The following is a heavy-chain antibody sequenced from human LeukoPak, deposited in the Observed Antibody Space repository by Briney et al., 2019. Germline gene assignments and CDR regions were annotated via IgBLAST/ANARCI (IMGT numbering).Heavy chain of an antibody. Sequence: PGGSLRLSCAASGFPFRDNAMHWVRQAPGKGLDWVAAIWGDASKIYYADSVKGRFTISRDNSKNTLSLQMDSLRVADTALYYCVRGHYFGMDVWGQGTTVTVYS. CDR1: GFPFRDNA. J-gene: IGHJ6*02. V-gene: IGHV3-33*01. CDR2: IWGDASKI. CDR3: VRGHYFGMDV.